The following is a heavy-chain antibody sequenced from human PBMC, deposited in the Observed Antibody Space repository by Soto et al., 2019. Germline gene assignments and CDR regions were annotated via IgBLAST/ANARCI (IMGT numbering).Heavy chain of an antibody. J-gene: IGHJ6*02. CDR3: VRERTIFGVAPGGGVDV. D-gene: IGHD3-3*01. Sequence: QLQLQESGSGLVKSSQTLSLTCTVSGGSITTSDYSWSWIRQPPGRGLEWIGSIYHTGATHYIPSLKSRLTMSIDKSKSHFALDLTSVTAAETALYYCVRERTIFGVAPGGGVDVWGQGTTVTVSS. CDR1: GGSITTSDYS. CDR2: IYHTGAT. V-gene: IGHV4-30-2*01.